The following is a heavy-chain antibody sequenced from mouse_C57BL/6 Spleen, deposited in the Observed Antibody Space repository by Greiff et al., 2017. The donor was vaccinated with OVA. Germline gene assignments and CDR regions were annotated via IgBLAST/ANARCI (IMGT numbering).Heavy chain of an antibody. CDR1: GFNIKDYY. Sequence: EVHLVASGAELVKPGASVKLSCTASGFNIKDYYMHWVKQRTEQGLEWIGRIDPEDGETKYAPKFQGKATITADTSSNTAYLQLSSLTSEDTAVYYCARGYYYGSSYDWFAYWGQGTLVTVSA. CDR2: IDPEDGET. J-gene: IGHJ3*01. D-gene: IGHD1-1*01. V-gene: IGHV14-2*01. CDR3: ARGYYYGSSYDWFAY.